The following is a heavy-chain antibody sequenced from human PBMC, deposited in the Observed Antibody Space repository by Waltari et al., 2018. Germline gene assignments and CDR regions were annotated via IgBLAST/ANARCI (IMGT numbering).Heavy chain of an antibody. V-gene: IGHV4-4*07. CDR3: ASGRAGTGQVDY. Sequence: VQLLESGPGLVKPSETLSLTCTVSGGPISSYYWSWIRQPAGKGLEWIGRIYTSGRTNYNPSLESRVTMSVDTSKNQFSLKLSSVTAADTAMYYCASGRAGTGQVDYWGQGTLVTVSS. D-gene: IGHD6-13*01. CDR1: GGPISSYY. CDR2: IYTSGRT. J-gene: IGHJ4*02.